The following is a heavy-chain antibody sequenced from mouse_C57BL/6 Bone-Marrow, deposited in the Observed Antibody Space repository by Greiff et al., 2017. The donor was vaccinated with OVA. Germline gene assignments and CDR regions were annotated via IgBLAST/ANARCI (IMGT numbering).Heavy chain of an antibody. D-gene: IGHD4-1*01. CDR3: ARPMGPAWFAY. CDR1: GFTFSDYG. J-gene: IGHJ3*01. Sequence: EVQVVESGGGLVKPGGSLKLSCAASGFTFSDYGMHWVRQAPEKGLEWVAYLSSGRSTIYYADTVKGRFTISRDNAKNTLFLQMTSLRSEDTAMYYCARPMGPAWFAYWGKGTLVTVSA. V-gene: IGHV5-17*01. CDR2: LSSGRSTI.